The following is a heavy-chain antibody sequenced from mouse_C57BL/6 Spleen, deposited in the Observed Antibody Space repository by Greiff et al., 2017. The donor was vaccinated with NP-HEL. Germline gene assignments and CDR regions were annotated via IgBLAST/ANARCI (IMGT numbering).Heavy chain of an antibody. V-gene: IGHV1-69*01. CDR2: IDPSDSYT. J-gene: IGHJ4*01. CDR3: ARSMSYEKDAMDY. D-gene: IGHD2-12*01. CDR1: GYTFTSYW. Sequence: QVQLQQPGAELVMPGASVKLSCKASGYTFTSYWMHWVKQRPGPGLEWIGEIDPSDSYTNYNQKFKGKSTMTVDKSSSTAYMQLSSLTSEDSAVYCCARSMSYEKDAMDYWGQGTSVTVSS.